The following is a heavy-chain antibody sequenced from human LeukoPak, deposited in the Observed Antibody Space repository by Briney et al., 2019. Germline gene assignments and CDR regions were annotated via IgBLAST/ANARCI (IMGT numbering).Heavy chain of an antibody. D-gene: IGHD5-12*01. CDR3: AKGLFSAYDKYLDS. V-gene: IGHV3-21*04. CDR1: GFAFESFT. J-gene: IGHJ4*02. CDR2: ISDTGRDI. Sequence: GGSLRLSCAGSGFAFESFTMTWVRQAPGKGLEWVSLISDTGRDINYADSVRGRFTISRDNTKNSLFPQMDSLRVEDTAIYYCAKGLFSAYDKYLDSWGQGTLVTVSS.